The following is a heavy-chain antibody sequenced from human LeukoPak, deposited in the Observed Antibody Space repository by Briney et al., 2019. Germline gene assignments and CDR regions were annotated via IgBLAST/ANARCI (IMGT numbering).Heavy chain of an antibody. CDR3: AREKGGTATLGNY. CDR2: IYSVGST. CDR1: GFTVSSNY. Sequence: PGRSLRLSCAASGFTVSSNYMSWVRQAPGKGLEWVSVIYSVGSTYYADSVKGRFTISRDNSKNTLYIQMNSLRAEDTAVYYCAREKGGTATLGNYWGQGTLVTVSS. D-gene: IGHD1-7*01. V-gene: IGHV3-53*01. J-gene: IGHJ4*02.